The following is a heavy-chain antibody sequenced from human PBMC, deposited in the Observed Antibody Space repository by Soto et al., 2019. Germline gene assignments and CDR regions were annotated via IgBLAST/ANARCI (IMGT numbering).Heavy chain of an antibody. J-gene: IGHJ4*02. Sequence: GASVKVSCKASGYTFNSYYMHWVRQAPGQGLEWMGIINPSGGSTSYAQKFQGRVTMTRDTSTSTVYMELSSLRSEDTAVYYCARDPNIVVVPAAFNFDYWGQGTLVTVSS. V-gene: IGHV1-46*02. D-gene: IGHD2-2*01. CDR3: ARDPNIVVVPAAFNFDY. CDR2: INPSGGST. CDR1: GYTFNSYY.